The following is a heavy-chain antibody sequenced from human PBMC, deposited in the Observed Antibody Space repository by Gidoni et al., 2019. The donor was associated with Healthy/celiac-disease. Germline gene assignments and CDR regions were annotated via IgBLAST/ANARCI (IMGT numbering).Heavy chain of an antibody. Sequence: VQLLESGGGWVRPGRSLRLSCAASGFPLSSYAMSWVRQAPGKGLERVSAISGSGGSTYSADYVKGRFTISRDNSKNTLYLQMNSLRAEDTAVYYCAKVGTYDFWSGYNDYWGQVTLVTVSS. J-gene: IGHJ4*02. V-gene: IGHV3-23*01. D-gene: IGHD3-3*01. CDR3: AKVGTYDFWSGYNDY. CDR1: GFPLSSYA. CDR2: ISGSGGST.